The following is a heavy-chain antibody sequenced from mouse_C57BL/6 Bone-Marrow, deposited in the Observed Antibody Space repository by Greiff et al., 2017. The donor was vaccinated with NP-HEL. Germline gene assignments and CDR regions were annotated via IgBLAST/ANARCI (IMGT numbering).Heavy chain of an antibody. CDR1: GYTFTDYY. D-gene: IGHD2-4*01. Sequence: EVQLQQSGPELVKPGASVKISCKASGYTFTDYYMNWVKQSHGKSLEWIGDINPNNGGTSYNQKFKGKATLTVDKSSSTAYMELRSLTSEDSAVYYCAGDYENYFDYWGQGATLTVSS. V-gene: IGHV1-26*01. J-gene: IGHJ2*01. CDR3: AGDYENYFDY. CDR2: INPNNGGT.